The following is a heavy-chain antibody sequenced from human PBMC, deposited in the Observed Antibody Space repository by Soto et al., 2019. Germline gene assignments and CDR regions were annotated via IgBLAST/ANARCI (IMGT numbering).Heavy chain of an antibody. D-gene: IGHD5-12*01. Sequence: EVQLVESGGGLIQPGGSLRLSCVASGLTVSSNYLSWVRQAPGKGLEWVSVIYSGGSTYYADSVKGRFTISRDNSKNTLYLHMSRLRAVDTDVYYGARRSGFERYHFDYWGQGPLVTVSS. V-gene: IGHV3-53*01. CDR2: IYSGGST. CDR3: ARRSGFERYHFDY. J-gene: IGHJ4*02. CDR1: GLTVSSNY.